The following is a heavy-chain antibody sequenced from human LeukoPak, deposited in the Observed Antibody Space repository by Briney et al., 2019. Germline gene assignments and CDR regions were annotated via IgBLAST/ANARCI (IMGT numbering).Heavy chain of an antibody. CDR2: IYPGDSET. CDR1: GYSFTSYW. V-gene: IGHV5-51*01. D-gene: IGHD5-24*01. CDR3: ARPVEMATSPFDY. J-gene: IGHJ4*02. Sequence: GESLKISCKGSGYSFTSYWIGWVRQMPGKGLECMGIIYPGDSETKYSPSFQGQVTISADKSISTAYLQWSSLKASDTAMYYCARPVEMATSPFDYWGQGTLVTVSS.